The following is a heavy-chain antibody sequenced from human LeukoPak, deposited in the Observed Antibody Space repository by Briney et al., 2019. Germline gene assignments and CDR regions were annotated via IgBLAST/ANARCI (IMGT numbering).Heavy chain of an antibody. CDR3: AKGGQNFDFWRFDY. CDR2: ISGSGGST. J-gene: IGHJ4*02. CDR1: GFTFRTCA. V-gene: IGHV3-23*01. Sequence: SGGSLRLSCAASGFTFRTCAMSWVGQAPGKGLEWVSSISGSGGSTYYADSVKGRFTISRDNSKNTVYMEMNSLRAEVTALYYCAKGGQNFDFWRFDYWGQGTLVPVSS. D-gene: IGHD3-3*01.